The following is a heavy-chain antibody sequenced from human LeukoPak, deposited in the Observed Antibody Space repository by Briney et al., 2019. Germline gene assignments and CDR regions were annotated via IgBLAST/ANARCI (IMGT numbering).Heavy chain of an antibody. J-gene: IGHJ4*02. CDR2: IRYDGSNK. CDR1: GFTFSSYG. V-gene: IGHV3-30*02. D-gene: IGHD3-10*01. Sequence: GGSLRLSCAASGFTFSSYGMHWVRQAPGKGLEWVAFIRYDGSNKYYADSVKGRFTISRDNSKNTLYLQLSSLRAEDTAVYYCATVFYYGSGSYFPLGFWGQGTLVTVSS. CDR3: ATVFYYGSGSYFPLGF.